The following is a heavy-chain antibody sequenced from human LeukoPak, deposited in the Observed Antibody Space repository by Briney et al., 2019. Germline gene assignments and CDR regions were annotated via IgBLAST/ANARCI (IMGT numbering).Heavy chain of an antibody. CDR1: GYTFTSYY. D-gene: IGHD5-18*01. J-gene: IGHJ4*02. V-gene: IGHV1-46*01. CDR3: ARVGHGYSYGQGIDY. Sequence: ASVKVSCKASGYTFTSYYMHWGRQAPGQGLEWMGIINPSGGSTSYAQKFQGRVTMTRDMSTSTVYMELSSLRSEDTAVYYCARVGHGYSYGQGIDYWGQGTLVTVSS. CDR2: INPSGGST.